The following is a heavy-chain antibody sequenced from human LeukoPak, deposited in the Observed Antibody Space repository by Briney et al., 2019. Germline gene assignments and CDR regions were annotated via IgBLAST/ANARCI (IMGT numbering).Heavy chain of an antibody. CDR3: ASPYGSGSYRSNY. CDR1: GYTFTGYY. CDR2: INPNSGGT. J-gene: IGHJ4*02. V-gene: IGHV1-2*06. Sequence: ASVKVSCKASGYTFTGYYMRWVPQAPGQGLEWMGRINPNSGGTNSAQKFQGRGTMTRDTSISTAYMELSRLRSDDTAVYYCASPYGSGSYRSNYWGQGTLVTVSS. D-gene: IGHD3-10*01.